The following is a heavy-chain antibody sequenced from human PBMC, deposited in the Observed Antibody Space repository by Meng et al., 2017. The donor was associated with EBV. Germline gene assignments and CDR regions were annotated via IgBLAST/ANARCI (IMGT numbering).Heavy chain of an antibody. CDR3: VRESTGYYAEY. Sequence: QVVLVGGGGGVGSPGMFLESSCASSGISFSGYVMQALRQAPGKGLYWVAFITYDGSNEWYAGSVKGRFTISRDNSKNTLTLQMNSLRPEDTAIYYCVRESTGYYAEYWGQGTLVTVSS. D-gene: IGHD3-22*01. CDR2: ITYDGSNE. CDR1: GISFSGYV. V-gene: IGHV3-30-3*01. J-gene: IGHJ4*02.